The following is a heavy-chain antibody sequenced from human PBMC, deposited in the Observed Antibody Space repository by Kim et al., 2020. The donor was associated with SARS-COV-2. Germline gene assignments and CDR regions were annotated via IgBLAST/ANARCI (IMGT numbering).Heavy chain of an antibody. J-gene: IGHJ5*02. CDR2: IYYSGST. Sequence: SETLSLTCTVSGGSISSSSYYWGWIRQPPGKGLEWIGSIYYSGSTYYNPSLKSRVTISVDTSKNQFSLKLSSVTAADTAVYYCARQGVYSSIKRISNWFDPWGQGTLVTVSS. CDR1: GGSISSSSYY. V-gene: IGHV4-39*01. CDR3: ARQGVYSSIKRISNWFDP. D-gene: IGHD6-13*01.